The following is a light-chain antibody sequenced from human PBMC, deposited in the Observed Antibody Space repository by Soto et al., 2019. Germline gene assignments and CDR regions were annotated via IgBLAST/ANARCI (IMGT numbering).Light chain of an antibody. CDR1: NIGSRS. CDR3: KVWDHIGDLFV. CDR2: DDS. V-gene: IGLV3-21*02. J-gene: IGLJ1*01. Sequence: SYELTQPPSVSVAPGQTARIPCGADNIGSRSVHWYQQKPGQAPVLVVFDDSDRSSGIPERFSGSNSGNTATLNISRVEAGDEAEYYCKVWDHIGDLFVFGSGTKVTV.